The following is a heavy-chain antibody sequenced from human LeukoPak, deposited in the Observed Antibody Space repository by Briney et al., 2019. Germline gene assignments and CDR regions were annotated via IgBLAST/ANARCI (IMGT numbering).Heavy chain of an antibody. V-gene: IGHV4-34*01. CDR1: GGSFSGYY. J-gene: IGHJ4*02. CDR2: INHSGST. CDR3: ARGPSRTTVVRKYCFDY. D-gene: IGHD4-23*01. Sequence: SETLSLTCAVYGGSFSGYYWSWIRQPPGKGLEWIGEINHSGSTNYNPSLKSRVTISVDTSKNQFSLKLSSVTAADTAVYYCARGPSRTTVVRKYCFDYWGQGTLVTVSS.